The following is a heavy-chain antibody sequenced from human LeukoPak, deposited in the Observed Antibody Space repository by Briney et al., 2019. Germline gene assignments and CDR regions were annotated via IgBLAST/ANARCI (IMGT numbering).Heavy chain of an antibody. Sequence: GGSLRLSCAASGFTVSSNYMSGVPQAPGKGLEWVSVIYSDGRTFYADSVKGRFTISRDNSKNTLYLQMNSLRAEDTAVYYCARESNSGYYLSYWGQGTLVTVSS. CDR3: ARESNSGYYLSY. CDR2: IYSDGRT. CDR1: GFTVSSNY. V-gene: IGHV3-66*01. D-gene: IGHD3-22*01. J-gene: IGHJ4*02.